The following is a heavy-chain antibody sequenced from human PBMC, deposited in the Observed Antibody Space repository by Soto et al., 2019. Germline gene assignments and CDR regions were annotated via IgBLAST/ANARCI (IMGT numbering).Heavy chain of an antibody. D-gene: IGHD6-13*01. CDR3: ARAAIHGSSWYFGFDP. CDR2: IIPLFGTT. Sequence: QVQLVQSGSEVKMPGSSVKVSCKTSGGTFSRHAINWVRQAPGQGLEWMGGIIPLFGTTNYAQKFKGRVTIRADESTSTAYMELSSLTSEDAAVYYCARAAIHGSSWYFGFDPWGQGTLVTVSS. CDR1: GGTFSRHA. J-gene: IGHJ5*02. V-gene: IGHV1-69*01.